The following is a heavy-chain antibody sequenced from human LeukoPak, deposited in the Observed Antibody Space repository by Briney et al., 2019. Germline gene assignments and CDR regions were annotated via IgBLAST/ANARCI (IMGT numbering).Heavy chain of an antibody. V-gene: IGHV4-59*01. CDR1: GGSISSYY. Sequence: PSETLSLTCTVSGGSISSYYWSWIRQPPGKGLEWIGYIYYSGSTNYNPSLKGRVTISVDTSKNQFSLKLSSVTAADTAVYYCARAVNGYSYGWQYYFDYWGQGTLVTVSS. D-gene: IGHD5-18*01. J-gene: IGHJ4*02. CDR3: ARAVNGYSYGWQYYFDY. CDR2: IYYSGST.